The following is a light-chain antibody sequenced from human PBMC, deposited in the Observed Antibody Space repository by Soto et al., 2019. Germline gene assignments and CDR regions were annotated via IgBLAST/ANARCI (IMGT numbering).Light chain of an antibody. CDR1: QSVGSK. V-gene: IGKV3-15*01. CDR3: QQYNNCPPLT. J-gene: IGKJ4*01. Sequence: EVVMTQSRATLYVSPGERAIVSCRASQSVGSKLAWYQQKPGQAPRLLIFDAFTRATGIPARFSGSGSGTEFSLFISSLQSEDFAVYYCQQYNNCPPLTFGGGTKVEI. CDR2: DAF.